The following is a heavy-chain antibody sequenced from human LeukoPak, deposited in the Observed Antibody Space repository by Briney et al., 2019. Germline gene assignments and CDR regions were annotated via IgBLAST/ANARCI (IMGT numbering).Heavy chain of an antibody. Sequence: GRSLRLSCAASGFTFDGYAMHWVRQAPGEGLEWVSGISWNSGSIGYADSVKGRFTISRDNSKNTLYLQMNSLRAEDTAVYYCAKGLGSRGPNAFDIWGQGTMVTVSS. CDR3: AKGLGSRGPNAFDI. CDR1: GFTFDGYA. J-gene: IGHJ3*02. CDR2: ISWNSGSI. V-gene: IGHV3-9*01. D-gene: IGHD3-16*01.